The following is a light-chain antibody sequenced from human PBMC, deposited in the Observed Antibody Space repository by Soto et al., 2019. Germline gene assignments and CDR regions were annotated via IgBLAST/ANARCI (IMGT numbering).Light chain of an antibody. CDR3: TSYAGSNIPVV. J-gene: IGLJ2*01. Sequence: QSALTQPPSASGSPGQSVTISCNGTSSDVGGYNFVSWYQQHPGKAPKLMIYEVTKRPSGVPDRFSGSKSGNTASLTVSGLQAEDEADYYCTSYAGSNIPVVFGGGTKVTVL. V-gene: IGLV2-8*01. CDR2: EVT. CDR1: SSDVGGYNF.